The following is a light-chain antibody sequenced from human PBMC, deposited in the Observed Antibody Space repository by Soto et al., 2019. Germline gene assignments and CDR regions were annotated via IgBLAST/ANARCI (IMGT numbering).Light chain of an antibody. V-gene: IGKV1-39*01. J-gene: IGKJ4*01. CDR1: QSFSSY. CDR2: AAS. CDR3: QQSYSTPLT. Sequence: DIQMTQSPSSLSASVGDRVTITCRASQSFSSYLNWYQQRPGKAPKLLIYAASSLQSGVPSRFSGSGSGTDCTLTISSLQPEDFATYYCQQSYSTPLTFGGGTKVEIK.